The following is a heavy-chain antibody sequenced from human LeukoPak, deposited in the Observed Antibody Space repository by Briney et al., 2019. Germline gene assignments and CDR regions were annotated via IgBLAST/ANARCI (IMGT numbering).Heavy chain of an antibody. CDR2: IYSSGST. Sequence: PSETPSLTCNVSGGSISSYYWSWIRQPAGKGLEWIGRIYSSGSTNYNPSLKSRVSMSVDTSKNQFSLNLSFVTAADTAVYYCARGYGAGHYFDYWGQGTPVTVSS. V-gene: IGHV4-4*07. CDR3: ARGYGAGHYFDY. D-gene: IGHD6-19*01. CDR1: GGSISSYY. J-gene: IGHJ4*02.